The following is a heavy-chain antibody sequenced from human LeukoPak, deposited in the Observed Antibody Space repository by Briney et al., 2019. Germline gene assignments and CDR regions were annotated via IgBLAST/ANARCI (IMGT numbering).Heavy chain of an antibody. J-gene: IGHJ6*03. V-gene: IGHV5-51*01. CDR1: GYSFTSYW. CDR2: IYPGDSDT. CDR3: ARRGGLGELPHYMDV. Sequence: GESLKISCKGSGYSFTSYWIGWVRQMPGKGLEWMGIIYPGDSDTRYSPSFQGQVTISADKSISTAYLQWSSLKASDTAMYYCARRGGLGELPHYMDVWGKGTTVTVSS. D-gene: IGHD3-16*01.